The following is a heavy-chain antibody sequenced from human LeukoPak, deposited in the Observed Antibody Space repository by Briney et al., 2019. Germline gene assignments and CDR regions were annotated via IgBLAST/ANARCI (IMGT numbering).Heavy chain of an antibody. Sequence: SGGSLRLSCAASGFTFSSYGMSWVRQAPGKGLEWVSAISGSGGSTYYADSVKGRFTISRDNSKNTLYLQMNSLRAEDTAVYYCAKGGSGSSSWRSLYYFDYWGQGILVTVSS. J-gene: IGHJ4*02. CDR3: AKGGSGSSSWRSLYYFDY. CDR1: GFTFSSYG. D-gene: IGHD6-13*01. CDR2: ISGSGGST. V-gene: IGHV3-23*01.